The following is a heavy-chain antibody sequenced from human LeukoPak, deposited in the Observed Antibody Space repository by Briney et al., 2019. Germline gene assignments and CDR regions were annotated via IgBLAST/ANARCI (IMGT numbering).Heavy chain of an antibody. V-gene: IGHV3-30*01. Sequence: PGGSLRLSCAASGFTFSSYAMHWVRQAPGKGLEWVAVISYDGSNKYYADSVKGRFTISRDNSKNTLYLQMNGLRAEDTAVYYCARDLFDYWGQGTLVTVSS. CDR1: GFTFSSYA. J-gene: IGHJ4*02. CDR3: ARDLFDY. CDR2: ISYDGSNK.